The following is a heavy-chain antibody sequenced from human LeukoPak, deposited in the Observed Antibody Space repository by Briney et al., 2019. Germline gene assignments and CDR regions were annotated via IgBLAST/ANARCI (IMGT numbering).Heavy chain of an antibody. CDR1: GNIFTTYW. J-gene: IGHJ3*02. CDR3: ATTSNHDTFNI. CDR2: IYPTDSDT. D-gene: IGHD2-8*01. V-gene: IGHV5-51*01. Sequence: GESLKISCKGSGNIFTTYWIGWVRQMPGKGLEWMGIIYPTDSDTRYSPSFQGQVTLSADKSISTAYLQWSSLKASDTAMYYYATTSNHDTFNIWGQGTMVTVSS.